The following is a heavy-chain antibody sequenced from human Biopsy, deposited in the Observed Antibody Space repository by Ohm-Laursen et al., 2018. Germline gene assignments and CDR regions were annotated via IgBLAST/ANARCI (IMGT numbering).Heavy chain of an antibody. J-gene: IGHJ4*02. CDR2: IHYSGNT. D-gene: IGHD3-16*01. CDR3: RRAGGGKIYGL. V-gene: IGHV4-31*03. CDR1: GVSINTGGYY. Sequence: TLSLTCTVSGVSINTGGYYLTWIRQHPGTGLEWIGYIHYSGNTLYNPSLKSRLTISVDTSRNQFSLKLTSVTAADTALYYCRRAGGGKIYGLWGQGTLVTVSS.